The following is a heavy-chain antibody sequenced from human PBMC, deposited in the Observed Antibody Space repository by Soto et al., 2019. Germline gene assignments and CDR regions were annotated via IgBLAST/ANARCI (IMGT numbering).Heavy chain of an antibody. J-gene: IGHJ3*01. Sequence: EVQLVESEGGLVQPGGSLRLSCAASGFTFSYYWMHWVRQAPGQGLVWVSRIHSDGSSTTYADSVKGRFTISRDNAKNTLYLQMNSLRAEDAAFYFCARGDRGAFDLWGQGTMVTVSS. CDR1: GFTFSYYW. CDR2: IHSDGSST. CDR3: ARGDRGAFDL. D-gene: IGHD2-21*02. V-gene: IGHV3-74*01.